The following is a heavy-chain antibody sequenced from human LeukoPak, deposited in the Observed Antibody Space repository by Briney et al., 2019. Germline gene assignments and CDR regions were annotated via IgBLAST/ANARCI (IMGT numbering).Heavy chain of an antibody. CDR3: AKDWFATTDF. J-gene: IGHJ4*02. Sequence: GGSLRLSCAASGFTVSSTYMSWVRQAPGKGLMWVSRITTDETTTYADSVRGRFSISRDNAKNTVYLQMNSLRVEDTAVYYCAKDWFATTDFWGQGTLVTVSS. CDR2: ITTDETT. V-gene: IGHV3-74*01. CDR1: GFTVSSTY. D-gene: IGHD3-3*01.